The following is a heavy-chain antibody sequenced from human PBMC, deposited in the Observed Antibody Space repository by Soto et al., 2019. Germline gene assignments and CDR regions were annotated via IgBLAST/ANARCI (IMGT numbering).Heavy chain of an antibody. Sequence: QLQLQESGPGLVKPSETLSLTCTVSGGSISSSSYYWGWIRQPPGKGLEWIGSIYYSGSTYYNPSLNSRVTVSVDTSKNQFSLKLSSVTAADTAVYYCARLGTTRPFDYWGQGTLVTVSS. CDR3: ARLGTTRPFDY. CDR2: IYYSGST. V-gene: IGHV4-39*01. J-gene: IGHJ4*02. D-gene: IGHD1-1*01. CDR1: GGSISSSSYY.